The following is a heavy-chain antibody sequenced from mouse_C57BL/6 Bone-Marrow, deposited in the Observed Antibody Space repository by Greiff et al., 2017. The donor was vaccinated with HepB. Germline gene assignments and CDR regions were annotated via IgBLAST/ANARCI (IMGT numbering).Heavy chain of an antibody. Sequence: QVQLQQPGAELVRPGTSVKLSCKASGYTFTSYWMHWVKQRPGQGLEWIGVIDPSDSYTNYNQKFKGKATLTVDTSSSTAYMQLSSLTSEDSAVYYCARSGCGFAYWGQGTLVTVSA. J-gene: IGHJ3*01. V-gene: IGHV1-59*01. D-gene: IGHD3-1*01. CDR2: IDPSDSYT. CDR3: ARSGCGFAY. CDR1: GYTFTSYW.